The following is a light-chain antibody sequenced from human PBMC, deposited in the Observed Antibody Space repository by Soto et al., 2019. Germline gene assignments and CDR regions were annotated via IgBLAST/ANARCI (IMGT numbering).Light chain of an antibody. CDR2: TAS. Sequence: DIQMTQSPSSVSASVGDRVTITGRASQGVSTWLAWYQQKPGKAPNLLIYTASSLQSGVPSRFNGSGSGTEFTLTISSLQPEDFATYYCQQTTTFPLTFGGGTKVEI. V-gene: IGKV1D-12*01. CDR1: QGVSTW. CDR3: QQTTTFPLT. J-gene: IGKJ4*01.